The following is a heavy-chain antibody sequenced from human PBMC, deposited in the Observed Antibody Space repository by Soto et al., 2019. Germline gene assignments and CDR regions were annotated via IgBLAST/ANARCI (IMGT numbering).Heavy chain of an antibody. Sequence: QVQLVQSGAEVKKPGASVKVSCKASGYTFTSYGISWVRQAPGQGLEWMGWISAYNGNTNYAQKLQGRVTMTTDTSTSTAYMELRSLRSDDTAVYYCARVNQDIVVVPAASVVSDYYYYGMDVWGQGTTVTVSS. CDR1: GYTFTSYG. CDR3: ARVNQDIVVVPAASVVSDYYYYGMDV. J-gene: IGHJ6*02. V-gene: IGHV1-18*04. CDR2: ISAYNGNT. D-gene: IGHD2-2*01.